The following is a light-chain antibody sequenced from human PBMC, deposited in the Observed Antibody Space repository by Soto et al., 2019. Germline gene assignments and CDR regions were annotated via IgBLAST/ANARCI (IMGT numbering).Light chain of an antibody. CDR3: QQGSSFPVT. CDR1: QRLSSW. J-gene: IGKJ4*01. V-gene: IGKV1-12*01. CDR2: AAS. Sequence: DIQMTQSPSSVSASVGDRVTITCRASQRLSSWLSWYQQKPGRAPKLLIYAASTLQSGVPSRFSGSVSGTDFTLTIRSLQPEDFATYYCQQGSSFPVTFGGGTKVEVK.